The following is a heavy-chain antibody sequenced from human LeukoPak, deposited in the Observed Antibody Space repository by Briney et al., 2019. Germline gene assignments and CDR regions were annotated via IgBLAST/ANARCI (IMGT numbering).Heavy chain of an antibody. Sequence: GESLKISCKGSGYSFTSYWIGWVRQMPGKGLEWMRIIYPGDSATRYSPSFQGQVTISADKSISTSYLQWSSLKASDTAMYYCATPLGGSYSGDAFDIWGRGTMVTVSS. CDR1: GYSFTSYW. D-gene: IGHD1-26*01. CDR2: IYPGDSAT. J-gene: IGHJ3*02. V-gene: IGHV5-51*01. CDR3: ATPLGGSYSGDAFDI.